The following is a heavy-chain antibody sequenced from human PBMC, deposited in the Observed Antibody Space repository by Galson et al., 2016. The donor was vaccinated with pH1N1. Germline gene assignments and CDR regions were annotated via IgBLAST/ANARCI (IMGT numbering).Heavy chain of an antibody. V-gene: IGHV4-31*03. CDR2: IHYSGST. CDR1: GGSITSDGNY. Sequence: TLSLTCTVSGGSITSDGNYWSWIRQHPGKGLEWIGYIHYSGSTYYNPSLKSRVSMSVDTSKNQFSLTLTSVTAADTAVYHCARKDLVVGEGWDYGLDVWGQGTTVTVSS. J-gene: IGHJ6*02. D-gene: IGHD2-15*01. CDR3: ARKDLVVGEGWDYGLDV.